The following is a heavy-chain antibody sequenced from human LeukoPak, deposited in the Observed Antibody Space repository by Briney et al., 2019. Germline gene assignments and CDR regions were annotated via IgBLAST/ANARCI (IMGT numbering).Heavy chain of an antibody. CDR3: ARDPDCSGGSCYEESAGHFDY. CDR2: INAGNGNT. J-gene: IGHJ4*02. CDR1: GYTFTSYA. D-gene: IGHD2-15*01. V-gene: IGHV1-3*01. Sequence: ASVKFSCKASGYTFTSYAMHWVRQAPGQRLEWMGWINAGNGNTKYSQKFQGRVTITRDTSASTAYMELSSLRSEDTAVYYCARDPDCSGGSCYEESAGHFDYWGQGTLVTVSS.